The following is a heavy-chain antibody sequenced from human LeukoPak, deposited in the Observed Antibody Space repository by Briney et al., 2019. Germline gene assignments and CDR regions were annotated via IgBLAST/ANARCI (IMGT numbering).Heavy chain of an antibody. J-gene: IGHJ4*02. CDR1: GYTLTELS. CDR2: FDPEDGET. CDR3: AILYRGYSYGRSSYFDY. Sequence: ASVKVSCKVSGYTLTELSMHWVRQAPGKGLEWMGGFDPEDGETIYAQKFQGRVTMTEGTSTDTAYMELSSLRSEDTAVYYCAILYRGYSYGRSSYFDYWGQGTLVTVSS. V-gene: IGHV1-24*01. D-gene: IGHD5-18*01.